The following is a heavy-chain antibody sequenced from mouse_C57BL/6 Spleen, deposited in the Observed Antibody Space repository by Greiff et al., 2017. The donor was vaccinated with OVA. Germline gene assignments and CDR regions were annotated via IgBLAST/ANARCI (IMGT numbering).Heavy chain of an antibody. D-gene: IGHD2-4*01. CDR2: ISGGGGNT. CDR1: GFTFSSYT. CDR3: ARYDDDAWFAY. Sequence: EVQLVESGGGLVKPGGSLKLSCAASGFTFSSYTMSWVRQTPEKRLEWVATISGGGGNTYYPDSVKGRFTISRDNAKNTLYLQMSSLRSEDTAVYYCARYDDDAWFAYWGQGTLVTVSA. J-gene: IGHJ3*01. V-gene: IGHV5-9*04.